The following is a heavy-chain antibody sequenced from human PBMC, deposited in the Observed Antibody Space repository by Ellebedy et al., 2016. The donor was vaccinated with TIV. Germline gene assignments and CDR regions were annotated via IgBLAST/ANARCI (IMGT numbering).Heavy chain of an antibody. V-gene: IGHV4-39*07. D-gene: IGHD3-16*01. CDR3: AAQSRDYVWDGDY. CDR2: VYYGGST. CDR1: GASFSSSTYY. Sequence: GSLRLSCAVSGASFSSSTYYWGWIRQPPGKGLEWIGSVYYGGSTYYNPSLRSRLTISIDTSKNQFSLKVKSVTAAATAVYYCAAQSRDYVWDGDYWGQGALVTVSS. J-gene: IGHJ4*02.